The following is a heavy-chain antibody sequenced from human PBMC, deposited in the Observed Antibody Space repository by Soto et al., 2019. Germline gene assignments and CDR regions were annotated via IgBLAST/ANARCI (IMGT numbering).Heavy chain of an antibody. D-gene: IGHD6-13*01. J-gene: IGHJ5*02. CDR2: IYTSGIT. CDR3: AREYSSSCYGWFDP. V-gene: IGHV4-4*07. Sequence: SETLSLTCTGSGDSISSYDCSWIRQPAGKGLEWIARIYTSGITNYNPSLKSRVTMSVDTSKNHFSLKLSSVTAADTAVYYCAREYSSSCYGWFDPWGQGTLVTVSS. CDR1: GDSISSYD.